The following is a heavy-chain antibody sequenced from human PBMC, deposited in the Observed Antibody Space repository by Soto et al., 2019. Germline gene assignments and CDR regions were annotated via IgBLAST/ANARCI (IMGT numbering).Heavy chain of an antibody. Sequence: ASVKVSCKASGYTFTSYGISWVRQAPGQGLEWMGWISAYNGNTNYAQKLQGRVTMTTDTSTSTAYMELRSLRSDDTAVYYCARDRRSGGWSYYYYYYGMDVWGQGTTVTVSS. D-gene: IGHD6-19*01. CDR3: ARDRRSGGWSYYYYYYGMDV. CDR1: GYTFTSYG. V-gene: IGHV1-18*01. CDR2: ISAYNGNT. J-gene: IGHJ6*02.